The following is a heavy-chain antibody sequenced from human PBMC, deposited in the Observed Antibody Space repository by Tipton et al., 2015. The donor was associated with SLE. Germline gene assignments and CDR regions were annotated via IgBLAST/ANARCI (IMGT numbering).Heavy chain of an antibody. CDR1: GFTVSSNY. CDR2: IYSGGST. CDR3: ARPRERHQNDGFDV. J-gene: IGHJ3*01. D-gene: IGHD1-26*01. Sequence: SLRLSCAASGFTVSSNYMSWVRQAPGKGLEWVSVIYSGGSTYYADSVKGRFTISRDNSKNTLYLQMNSLRAEDTAVYYCARPRERHQNDGFDVWGQGTMVTVSS. V-gene: IGHV3-53*05.